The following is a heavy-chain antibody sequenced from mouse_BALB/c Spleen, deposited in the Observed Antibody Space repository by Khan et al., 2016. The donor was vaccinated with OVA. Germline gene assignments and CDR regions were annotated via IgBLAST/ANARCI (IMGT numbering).Heavy chain of an antibody. J-gene: IGHJ3*01. V-gene: IGHV5-6*01. CDR2: ISTGGSYT. D-gene: IGHD1-1*01. CDR1: GFTFSTFG. Sequence: EVELVESGGDLVKPGGSLKLSCAASGFTFSTFGMSWVRQTPDKRLEWVATISTGGSYTYYPDIVKGRFIISRDNAKKPLDLQMSSLKSEDTAMYYCTRLAYYYDSEGFAYWGQGTLVTVSA. CDR3: TRLAYYYDSEGFAY.